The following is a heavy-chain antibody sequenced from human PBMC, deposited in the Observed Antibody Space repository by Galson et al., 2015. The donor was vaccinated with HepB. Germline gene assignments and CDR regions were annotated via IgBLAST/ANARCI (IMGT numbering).Heavy chain of an antibody. CDR3: ARGDWEHNHWYFDL. J-gene: IGHJ2*01. CDR2: ITTTSSPI. Sequence: SLRLSCAATGFTFSSYSMNWVRQAPGKGLDWVSYITTTSSPIYYADSVRGRFTISRDDAKNSLYLQMNSLRDEDTAVYYCARGDWEHNHWYFDLWGRGTLVTVSS. CDR1: GFTFSSYS. D-gene: IGHD1-26*01. V-gene: IGHV3-48*02.